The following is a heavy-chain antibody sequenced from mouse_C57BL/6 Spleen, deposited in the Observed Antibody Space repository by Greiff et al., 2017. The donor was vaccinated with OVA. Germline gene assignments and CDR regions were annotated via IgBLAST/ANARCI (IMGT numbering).Heavy chain of an antibody. Sequence: EVQRVESGGGLVKPGGSLKLSCAASGFTFSSYTMSWVRQTPEKRLEWVATISGGGGNTYYPDSVKGRFTISRDNAKNTLYLQRSSLRSEDTALYYCARHYYGSSYFDYWGQGTTLTVSS. J-gene: IGHJ2*01. V-gene: IGHV5-9*01. D-gene: IGHD1-1*01. CDR1: GFTFSSYT. CDR2: ISGGGGNT. CDR3: ARHYYGSSYFDY.